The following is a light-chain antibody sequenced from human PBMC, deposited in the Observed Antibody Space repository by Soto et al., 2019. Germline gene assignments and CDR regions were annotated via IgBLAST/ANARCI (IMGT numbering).Light chain of an antibody. CDR1: SSDVGAYNY. Sequence: QSALTQPASVFGSPGQSITISCTGTSSDVGAYNYVSWYQQHPGKAPKLMIYDVSNRPSGVSNRFSGSKSGNTASLTISGLQAEDEADYYCSSYTNSITLVVFGGGTKLTVL. J-gene: IGLJ2*01. CDR2: DVS. V-gene: IGLV2-14*03. CDR3: SSYTNSITLVV.